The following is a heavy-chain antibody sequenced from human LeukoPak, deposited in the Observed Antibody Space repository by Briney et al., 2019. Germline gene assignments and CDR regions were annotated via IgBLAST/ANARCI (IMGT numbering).Heavy chain of an antibody. CDR2: INHSGST. D-gene: IGHD3-22*01. V-gene: IGHV4-34*01. J-gene: IGHJ5*02. CDR3: ARGRYYYDSSGYYYWFDP. Sequence: SETLSLTCAVYGGSFSGYYWSWIRRPPGKGLEWIGEINHSGSTNYNPSLKSRVTISVDTSKNQFSLKLSSVTAADTAVYYCARGRYYYDSSGYYYWFDPWGQGTLVTVSS. CDR1: GGSFSGYY.